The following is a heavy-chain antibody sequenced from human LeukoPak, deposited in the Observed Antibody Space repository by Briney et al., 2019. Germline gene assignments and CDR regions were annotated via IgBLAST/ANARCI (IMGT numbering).Heavy chain of an antibody. CDR2: ISGSGGST. CDR1: GFTFSSYA. V-gene: IGHV3-23*01. D-gene: IGHD5-24*01. J-gene: IGHJ1*01. CDR3: AKDVRDGYNYAEYFQH. Sequence: GGSLRPSCAASGFTFSSYAMSWVRQAPGKGLEWVSAISGSGGSTYYADSVKGRFTISRDNSKNTLYLQMNSLRAEDTAVYYCAKDVRDGYNYAEYFQHWGQGTLVTVSS.